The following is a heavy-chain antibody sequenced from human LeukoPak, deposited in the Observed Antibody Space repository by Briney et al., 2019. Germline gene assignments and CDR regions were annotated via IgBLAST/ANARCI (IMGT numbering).Heavy chain of an antibody. D-gene: IGHD2-15*01. J-gene: IGHJ6*02. V-gene: IGHV4-30-4*01. CDR2: IYYSGGT. Sequence: SETLSLTCTVSGGSISNGDYYWNWIRQPPGEGLEWIGYIYYSGGTYYNPSLRSRVTISVDTSKNQFSLKLSSVTAADTAVYYCARVAVVGGVGYCYYGMDVWGQGTTVTVSS. CDR3: ARVAVVGGVGYCYYGMDV. CDR1: GGSISNGDYY.